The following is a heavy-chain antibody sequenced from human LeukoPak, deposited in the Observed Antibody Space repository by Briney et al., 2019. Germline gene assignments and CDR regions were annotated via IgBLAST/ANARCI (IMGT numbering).Heavy chain of an antibody. D-gene: IGHD1-1*01. Sequence: SEPLSLTRTLSGGSLNGLFGRWLRQPPGEVREWSGYISFSGRTVHHPSLKSRAAISVDTPQTQFSLSLSSVTFAAPAVFFCARGSAGYPHYNPLHHWGESALGSVSP. J-gene: IGHJ1*01. CDR1: GGSLNGLF. CDR2: ISFSGRT. V-gene: IGHV4-59*11. CDR3: ARGSAGYPHYNPLHH.